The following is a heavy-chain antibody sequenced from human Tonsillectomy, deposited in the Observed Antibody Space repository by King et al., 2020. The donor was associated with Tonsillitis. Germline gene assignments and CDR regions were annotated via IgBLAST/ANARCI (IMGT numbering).Heavy chain of an antibody. CDR1: GFTFSTYA. V-gene: IGHV3-48*02. CDR2: ISSSGRNV. D-gene: IGHD3-3*01. J-gene: IGHJ3*01. CDR3: TRDLLRFLEYYP. Sequence: EVQLVESGGRLVQPGGSLRLSCAASGFTFSTYAMNWVRQSPGKGLEWVSYISSSGRNVFYADSVKGRFVISRDNAKNSVSLQMSSLTDEDTAIYYCTRDLLRFLEYYPWGQGTMVTVSS.